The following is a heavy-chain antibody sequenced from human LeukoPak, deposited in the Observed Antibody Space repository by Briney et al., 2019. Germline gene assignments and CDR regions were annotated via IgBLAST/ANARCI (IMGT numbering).Heavy chain of an antibody. CDR3: ARAGWGFGDFDY. D-gene: IGHD3-10*01. V-gene: IGHV3-9*01. CDR1: GFTFDDYA. Sequence: AGGSLRLSCAASGFTFDDYAMHWVRQAPGKGLEWVSGISWNSGSIGYADSVKGRFTISRDNAKNSLYLQMNSLRAEDTAVYYCARAGWGFGDFDYWGQGTLVTVSS. CDR2: ISWNSGSI. J-gene: IGHJ4*02.